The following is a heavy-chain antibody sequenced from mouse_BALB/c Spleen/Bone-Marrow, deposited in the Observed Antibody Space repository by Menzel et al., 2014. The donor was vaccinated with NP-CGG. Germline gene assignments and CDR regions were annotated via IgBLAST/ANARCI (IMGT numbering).Heavy chain of an antibody. CDR3: ARSGGYYVRFAY. V-gene: IGHV1-84*02. D-gene: IGHD2-3*01. Sequence: QVHVKQSGPELVKPGASVKISCKASGYTFTDYYINWVKQKPGQGLEWIGWIYPGSGNTKYNEKFKGKATLTVDTSSSTAYTQLSSLTSEDTAVYFCARSGGYYVRFAYWGQGTLVTVSA. CDR2: IYPGSGNT. CDR1: GYTFTDYY. J-gene: IGHJ3*01.